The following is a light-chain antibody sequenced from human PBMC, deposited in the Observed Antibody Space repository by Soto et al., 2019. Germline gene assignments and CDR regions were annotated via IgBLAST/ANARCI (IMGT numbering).Light chain of an antibody. CDR1: SSDVGGYNY. Sequence: QSALTQPASVSGSPGQSITISCTGTSSDVGGYNYVSWYQHHPGKAPKLMIYEVSNRPSGVSKRFSGSKSGNTASLTISGLQAEDEADYYCSSYTSSSTPRFGGGTKLTVL. CDR2: EVS. J-gene: IGLJ2*01. V-gene: IGLV2-14*01. CDR3: SSYTSSSTPR.